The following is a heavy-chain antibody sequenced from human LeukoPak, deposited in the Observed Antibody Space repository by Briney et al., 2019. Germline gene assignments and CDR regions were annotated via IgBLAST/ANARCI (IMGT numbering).Heavy chain of an antibody. Sequence: PGGSLRLSCAASGFTFNSCDMSWVRQAPGKGLEWVSGISGSGISTYYADSVKGRFTISRDNSKNTLYLQMNSLRAEDTAVYYCAKDRAAAGGDDAFDIWGQGTMVTISS. CDR1: GFTFNSCD. CDR2: ISGSGIST. CDR3: AKDRAAAGGDDAFDI. D-gene: IGHD6-13*01. V-gene: IGHV3-23*01. J-gene: IGHJ3*02.